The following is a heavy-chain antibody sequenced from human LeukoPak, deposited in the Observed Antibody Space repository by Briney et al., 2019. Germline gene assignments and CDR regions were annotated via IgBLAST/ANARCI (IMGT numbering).Heavy chain of an antibody. D-gene: IGHD6-19*01. Sequence: GGSLRFSCTASGFTFSSYAMSWVRQAPGKGLEWVSAISGSGGSTYYADSVKGRFTISRDNSKNTLYLQMNSLRAEDTAVYYCAKTGWYGHFDYWGQGTLVTVSS. CDR2: ISGSGGST. CDR1: GFTFSSYA. J-gene: IGHJ4*02. CDR3: AKTGWYGHFDY. V-gene: IGHV3-23*01.